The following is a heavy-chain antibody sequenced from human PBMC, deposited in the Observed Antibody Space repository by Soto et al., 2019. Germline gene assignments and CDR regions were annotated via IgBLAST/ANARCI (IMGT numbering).Heavy chain of an antibody. CDR2: IIPIFGTA. V-gene: IGHV1-69*06. D-gene: IGHD1-26*01. Sequence: SVKVSCKASGGTFSSYAISWVRQAPGQGLEWKGGIIPIFGTANYAQKFQGRVTITADKSTSTAYMELSSLRSEDTAVYYCASSMVGAVDYWGQGTLVTVSS. CDR3: ASSMVGAVDY. J-gene: IGHJ4*02. CDR1: GGTFSSYA.